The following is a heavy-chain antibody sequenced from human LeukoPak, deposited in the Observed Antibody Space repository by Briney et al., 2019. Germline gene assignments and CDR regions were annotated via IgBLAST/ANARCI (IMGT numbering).Heavy chain of an antibody. J-gene: IGHJ6*02. CDR3: AMGEVTIFGVVHYYYYGMDV. CDR2: IYTSGST. V-gene: IGHV4-61*02. Sequence: SQTLSLTCTVSGGSISSGSYYWSWIRQPAGKGLEWIGRIYTSGSTNYNPSLKSRVTISVDTSKNQFSLKLSSVTAAHTAVYYCAMGEVTIFGVVHYYYYGMDVWGQGTTVTVSS. D-gene: IGHD3-3*01. CDR1: GGSISSGSYY.